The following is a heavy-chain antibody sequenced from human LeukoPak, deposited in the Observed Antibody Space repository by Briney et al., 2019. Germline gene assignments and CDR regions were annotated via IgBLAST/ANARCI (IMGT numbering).Heavy chain of an antibody. D-gene: IGHD3-10*01. CDR3: ARDGTFAVDLVRRAFDI. CDR1: GFTFSSYA. Sequence: GGSLRLSCAASGFTFSSYAMHWVRQAPGKGLEWVAVISYDGSNKYYADSVKGRFTISRDNSKNTLYLQMNSLRAEDTAVYYCARDGTFAVDLVRRAFDIWGQGTMVTVSS. CDR2: ISYDGSNK. V-gene: IGHV3-30-3*01. J-gene: IGHJ3*02.